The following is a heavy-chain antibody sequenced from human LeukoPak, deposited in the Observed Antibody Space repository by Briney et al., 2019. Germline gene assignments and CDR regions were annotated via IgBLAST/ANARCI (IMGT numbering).Heavy chain of an antibody. V-gene: IGHV1-8*01. Sequence: GASVKVSCKASGYTFTSYDINWVRQATGQGLEWMGWMNPNSGNTGYAQKFQGRVTMTRNTSISTAYMELSSLRSEDTAVYYCARSRPTSIAAAGDYWGQGTLVTVSS. CDR3: ARSRPTSIAAAGDY. CDR1: GYTFTSYD. J-gene: IGHJ4*02. CDR2: MNPNSGNT. D-gene: IGHD6-13*01.